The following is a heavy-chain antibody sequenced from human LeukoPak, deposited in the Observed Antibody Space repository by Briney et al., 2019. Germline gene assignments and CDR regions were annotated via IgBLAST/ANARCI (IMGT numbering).Heavy chain of an antibody. CDR2: INPNTGGT. V-gene: IGHV1-2*02. CDR3: ARGPLGGLRFLEWSSPLDY. CDR1: GYTFTGYY. Sequence: ASVKVSCKASGYTFTGYYIHWVRQAPGQGLEWMGWINPNTGGTTYAQKFQGRVTMTRDTSISSAYMELSRLRSDDTAVYSCARGPLGGLRFLEWSSPLDYWGQGTLVTVSS. D-gene: IGHD3-3*01. J-gene: IGHJ4*02.